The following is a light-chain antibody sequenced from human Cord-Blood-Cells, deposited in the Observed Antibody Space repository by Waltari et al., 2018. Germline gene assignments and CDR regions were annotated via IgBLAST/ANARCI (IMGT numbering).Light chain of an antibody. J-gene: IGKJ5*01. CDR1: QGISSY. Sequence: IQLTQSPSSLSASVGDRVTITCRASQGISSYLAWYQQKPGKAPTRLIYAASTLQSAVPSRFSGSGSGTEFTLTISSLLPVDFATYYCQQLNSYPPSITFGQGTRLEIK. CDR2: AAS. CDR3: QQLNSYPPSIT. V-gene: IGKV1-9*01.